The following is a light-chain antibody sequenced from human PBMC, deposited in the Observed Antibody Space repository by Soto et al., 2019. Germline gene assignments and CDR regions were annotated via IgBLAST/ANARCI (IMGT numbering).Light chain of an antibody. CDR2: EVS. J-gene: IGLJ2*01. CDR1: SSDVGGYNY. V-gene: IGLV2-14*01. Sequence: QSVLTQPASVSGSPGQSITISCTGTSSDVGGYNYVSWYQQHPGKAPKLMIYEVSYRPSGVSNRFSGSKSGNTASLTISGLQAEDEADYFCSSYTSSSVVFGGGTKLTVL. CDR3: SSYTSSSVV.